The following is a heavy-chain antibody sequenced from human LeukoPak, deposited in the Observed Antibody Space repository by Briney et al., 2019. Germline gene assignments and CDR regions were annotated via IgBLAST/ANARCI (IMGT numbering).Heavy chain of an antibody. J-gene: IGHJ4*02. Sequence: PGGSLRLSCAASGFTVSSNYMSWVRQAPGKGLEWVSVIYSGGSTYHADSVKGRFTISRDNSMNTLYLQMNSLRAEDTAVYYCARAGSSGWYHFDYWGQGTLVTVSS. V-gene: IGHV3-66*01. CDR3: ARAGSSGWYHFDY. CDR2: IYSGGST. D-gene: IGHD6-19*01. CDR1: GFTVSSNY.